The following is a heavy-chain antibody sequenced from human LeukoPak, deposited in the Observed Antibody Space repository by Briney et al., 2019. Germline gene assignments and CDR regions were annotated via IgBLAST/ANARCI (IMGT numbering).Heavy chain of an antibody. V-gene: IGHV5-51*01. CDR1: GYSFTRYW. CDR3: ARVSGYSYGPFDF. CDR2: IYPGDSDT. J-gene: IGHJ4*02. Sequence: PGESLKISCKGSGYSFTRYWIGWVRQMPGKGLEWMGIIYPGDSDTRYSPSFQGQVTISADKSISTAYLQWSSLKTSDTAMYYCARVSGYSYGPFDFWGQGTLVTVSS. D-gene: IGHD5-18*01.